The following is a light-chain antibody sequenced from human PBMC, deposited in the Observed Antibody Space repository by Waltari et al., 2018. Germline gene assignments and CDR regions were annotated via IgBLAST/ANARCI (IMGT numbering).Light chain of an antibody. J-gene: IGLJ2*01. V-gene: IGLV1-36*01. CDR1: SSNIGNNA. CDR3: AAWDDSLSGVV. Sequence: QSVLTQPPSVSEAPRQRVTISCSGSSSNIGNNAVNWYQQLPGKAPKLLIYYDDLLPSGVSDRFSGSKSGTSASLAINGLQSEDEADYYCAAWDDSLSGVVFGGGTKLTVL. CDR2: YDD.